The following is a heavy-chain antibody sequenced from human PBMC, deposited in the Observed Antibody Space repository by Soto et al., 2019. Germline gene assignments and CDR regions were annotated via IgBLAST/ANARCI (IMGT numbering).Heavy chain of an antibody. J-gene: IGHJ6*02. D-gene: IGHD6-6*01. CDR2: INPNSGGT. CDR1: GYTFTGYY. Sequence: ASVKVSCKASGYTFTGYYMHWVRQAPGQGLEWMGWINPNSGGTNYAQKFQGWVTMTRDTSTSTAYMELGSLRSDDTAVYYCARDKEGSSSGHYYYYGMDVWGQGTTVTVSS. CDR3: ARDKEGSSSGHYYYYGMDV. V-gene: IGHV1-2*04.